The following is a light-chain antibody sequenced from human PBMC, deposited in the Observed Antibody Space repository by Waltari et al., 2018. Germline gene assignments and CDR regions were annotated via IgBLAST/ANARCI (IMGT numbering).Light chain of an antibody. CDR2: DNN. J-gene: IGLJ2*01. CDR3: GTWDSSLSALV. Sequence: QSVLTQPPSVSAAPGQKVTISCSGSSSNIGNNYVSWYQQLPGPAPKLLIYDNNKRPSGIPDRFSGSKSGTSATLGITGLQTGDEADYYCGTWDSSLSALVFGGGTKLTVL. CDR1: SSNIGNNY. V-gene: IGLV1-51*01.